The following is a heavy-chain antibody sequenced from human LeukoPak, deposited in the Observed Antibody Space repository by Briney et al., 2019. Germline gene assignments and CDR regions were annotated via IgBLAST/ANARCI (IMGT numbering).Heavy chain of an antibody. CDR1: GFTFSSYW. Sequence: GGSLRLSCAASGFTFSSYWMHWVRQAPGKGLVWVSRINSDGSSTSYADSVKGRFTISRDNAKNTLYLQMNSLRAEDTAVYYCARADSGSYLNPHDAFDIWGQGTMVTVSS. CDR3: ARADSGSYLNPHDAFDI. CDR2: INSDGSST. D-gene: IGHD1-26*01. J-gene: IGHJ3*02. V-gene: IGHV3-74*01.